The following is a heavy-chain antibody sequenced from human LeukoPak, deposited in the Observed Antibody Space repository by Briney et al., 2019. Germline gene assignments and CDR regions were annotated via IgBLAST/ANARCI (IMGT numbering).Heavy chain of an antibody. CDR1: GFTFKNYW. CDR3: ARGGYFYYYGMDV. J-gene: IGHJ6*02. V-gene: IGHV3-74*01. Sequence: GGSLRLTCAASGFTFKNYWMHWVRHTPGKGPVWVSRINADGSDISYADSVKGRFTISRDDAKNKVYLQTNSLTVEDTAVYYCARGGYFYYYGMDVWGQGTTVTVSS. CDR2: INADGSDI.